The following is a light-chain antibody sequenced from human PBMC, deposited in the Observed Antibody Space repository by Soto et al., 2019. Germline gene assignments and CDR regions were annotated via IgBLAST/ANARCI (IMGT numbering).Light chain of an antibody. CDR2: AAS. J-gene: IGKJ2*01. Sequence: DIQLTQSPSFLSASVGDRVTITCRASQGISSYLAWYQQKPGKAPKLLIYAASTLQSGVPSRFSGSGSGTEFSLTISSLQPEDFATFYCQQLHSYPRTFGQGTKLEIK. V-gene: IGKV1-9*01. CDR1: QGISSY. CDR3: QQLHSYPRT.